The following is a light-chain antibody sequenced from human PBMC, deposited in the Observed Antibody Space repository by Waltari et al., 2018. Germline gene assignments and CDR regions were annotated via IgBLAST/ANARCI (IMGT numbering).Light chain of an antibody. V-gene: IGKV3-20*01. Sequence: EIVLTQSPATLSLSPGERATLSCRASQSVGGNYLAWFQQKPGQAPRLLIYDASNRATGVPDRFSGSGSGTDFALTISRLDPEDFAVYYCQQSAFSPLTFGGGTTV. CDR2: DAS. J-gene: IGKJ4*01. CDR1: QSVGGNY. CDR3: QQSAFSPLT.